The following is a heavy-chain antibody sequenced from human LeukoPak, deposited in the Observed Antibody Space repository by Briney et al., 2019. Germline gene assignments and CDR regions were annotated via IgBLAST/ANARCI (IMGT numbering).Heavy chain of an antibody. D-gene: IGHD6-19*01. CDR3: ASASAWYRIDY. CDR2: IYSSGTT. V-gene: IGHV3-66*01. J-gene: IGHJ4*02. Sequence: PGGSLRLSCAVSGFSVSSNYMSWVRQAPGRGVEWVSLIYSSGTTYYGDAVKGRFTISRDNSKNTLYLQMSSLRAEDTAVYYCASASAWYRIDYWGQGTLVTVSS. CDR1: GFSVSSNY.